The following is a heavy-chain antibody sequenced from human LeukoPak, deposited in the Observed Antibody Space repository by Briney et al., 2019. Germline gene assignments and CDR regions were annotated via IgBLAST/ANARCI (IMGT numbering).Heavy chain of an antibody. CDR1: GFTFSSYW. V-gene: IGHV3-74*01. D-gene: IGHD6-19*01. J-gene: IGHJ4*02. Sequence: GGSLRLSCAASGFTFSSYWMDWVRQAPGKGLVWVSRINSDGSSTSYADSVKGRFTISRDNAKNTLYLQMNSLRAEDTAVYYCARFSSGWSPSGFDYWGQGILVTVSS. CDR2: INSDGSST. CDR3: ARFSSGWSPSGFDY.